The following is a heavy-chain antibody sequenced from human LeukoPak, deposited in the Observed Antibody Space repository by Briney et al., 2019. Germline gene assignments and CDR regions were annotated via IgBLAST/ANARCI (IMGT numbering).Heavy chain of an antibody. D-gene: IGHD1-26*01. V-gene: IGHV3-73*01. CDR3: TSRGGDFDY. CDR1: GFTFSGSA. CDR2: IRSEANSYAT. J-gene: IGHJ4*02. Sequence: GGSLRLSCAASGFTFSGSAMHWVRQASGKGLEWVGRIRSEANSYATAYAASVKGRFTISRDDSKNTAYLQMNSLKTEDTAVYYCTSRGGDFDYWGQGTLVTVSS.